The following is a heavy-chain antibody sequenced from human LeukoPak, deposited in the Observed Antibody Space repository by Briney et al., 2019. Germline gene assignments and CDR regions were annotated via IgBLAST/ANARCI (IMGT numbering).Heavy chain of an antibody. Sequence: SETLSLICDVSGWSFSGFYWAWIRQPPGKGLEWIGEINHRGVTNYNPSLRSRLTMSVDTPKNQFSLKVHSVTAADTAVYYCARGGYRYGYNHWGQGTLVTVSS. D-gene: IGHD5-18*01. J-gene: IGHJ4*02. CDR2: INHRGVT. CDR1: GWSFSGFY. V-gene: IGHV4-34*01. CDR3: ARGGYRYGYNH.